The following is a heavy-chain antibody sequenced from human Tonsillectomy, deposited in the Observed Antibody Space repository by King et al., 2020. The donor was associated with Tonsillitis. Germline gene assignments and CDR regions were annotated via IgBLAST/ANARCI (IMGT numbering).Heavy chain of an antibody. D-gene: IGHD2-21*02. CDR3: AGDSCGGDCYYFDY. CDR1: GFTFSNYG. V-gene: IGHV3-33*08. Sequence: VQLVESGGGVVQPGGSLRLSCSASGFTFSNYGMHWVRQAPGKGLEWVAVIWYEVTNRAYTDPLKGRFTISRDNSKNTLYLQMNSLRAEDTAVYYCAGDSCGGDCYYFDYWGQGTLVTASS. CDR2: IWYEVTNR. J-gene: IGHJ4*02.